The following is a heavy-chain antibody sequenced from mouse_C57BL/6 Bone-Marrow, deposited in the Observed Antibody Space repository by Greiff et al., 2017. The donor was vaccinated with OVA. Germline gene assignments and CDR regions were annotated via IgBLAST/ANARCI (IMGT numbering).Heavy chain of an antibody. Sequence: VKLMESGAELVRPGTSVKVSCKASGYAFTNYLIEWVKQRPGQGLEWIGVINPGSGGTNYNEKFKGKATLTADKSSSTAYMQLSSLTSEDSAVYFCARERDGYYPDYWGQGTTLTVSS. J-gene: IGHJ2*01. D-gene: IGHD2-3*01. CDR3: ARERDGYYPDY. CDR1: GYAFTNYL. V-gene: IGHV1-54*01. CDR2: INPGSGGT.